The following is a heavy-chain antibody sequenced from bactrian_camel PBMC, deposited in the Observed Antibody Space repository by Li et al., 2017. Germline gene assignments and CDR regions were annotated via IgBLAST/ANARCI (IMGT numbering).Heavy chain of an antibody. V-gene: IGHV3S1*01. Sequence: HVQLVESGGGSVQAGGSLRLSCGASGSIYGGACVGWLRQAPGKEREAVAAIDTTGDSPFYAVPVKGRFTISKDNAKNTLYLQMNSVQLSDAAMYYCVADWRDNCASYPDMVSWRYRGLGTQVTVS. CDR1: GSIYGGAC. CDR2: IDTTGDSP. J-gene: IGHJ4*01. CDR3: VADWRDNCASYPDMVSWRY. D-gene: IGHD1*01.